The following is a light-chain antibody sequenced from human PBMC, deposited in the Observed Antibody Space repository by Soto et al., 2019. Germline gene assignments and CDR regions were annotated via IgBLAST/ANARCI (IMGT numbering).Light chain of an antibody. CDR2: GAS. J-gene: IGKJ3*01. V-gene: IGKV3-20*01. Sequence: EMVLTQSPGTLSLSPGERATLSCRASQSVSSSYLAWYQQKSGQAPRLLIYGASSRATGIPDRFSGSGSGTDFTLTISRLEPEDFAVYYCQQYRSSLFTFGPGTKVDIK. CDR3: QQYRSSLFT. CDR1: QSVSSSY.